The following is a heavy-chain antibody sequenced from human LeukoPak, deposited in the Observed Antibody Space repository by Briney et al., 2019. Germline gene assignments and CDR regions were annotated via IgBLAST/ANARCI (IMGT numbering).Heavy chain of an antibody. Sequence: GESLKISCQASGYSFTNNWIAWVRQMPGKGLEWMGLVYPGDSDGRYNPSFQGQVIISGDRSTRTAYLQWRSLQASDTAMYYCATGYYDGMPYWGQGTLVTVSP. D-gene: IGHD3-22*01. J-gene: IGHJ4*02. V-gene: IGHV5-51*01. CDR1: GYSFTNNW. CDR3: ATGYYDGMPY. CDR2: VYPGDSDG.